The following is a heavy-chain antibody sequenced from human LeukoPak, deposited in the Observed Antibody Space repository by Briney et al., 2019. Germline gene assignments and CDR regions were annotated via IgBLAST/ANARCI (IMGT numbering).Heavy chain of an antibody. CDR2: IHSDGIGT. Sequence: AGGSLRPSCAASGFSFSSYWMHWIRQAPGKGLVWVSRIHSDGIGTSYADSVRGRFIISRDNAKNTLYLQMNSLRAEDTAVYYCARDQGSFDYWGQGTLVTVSS. J-gene: IGHJ4*02. CDR1: GFSFSSYW. V-gene: IGHV3-74*01. CDR3: ARDQGSFDY.